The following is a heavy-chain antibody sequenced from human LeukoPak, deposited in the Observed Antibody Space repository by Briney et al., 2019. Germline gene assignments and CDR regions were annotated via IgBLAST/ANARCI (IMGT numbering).Heavy chain of an antibody. D-gene: IGHD5-12*01. CDR2: THYSGTT. CDR3: ARGEYSGYDRSFDY. J-gene: IGHJ4*02. Sequence: SETLSLTCTVSGGSISTYYWLWIRQPPGKGLEWIGYTHYSGTTNYNPSLKSRVTISLDTSKNQFSLRLSSVTAADSAVYYCARGEYSGYDRSFDYWGQGTLVTVSS. CDR1: GGSISTYY. V-gene: IGHV4-59*01.